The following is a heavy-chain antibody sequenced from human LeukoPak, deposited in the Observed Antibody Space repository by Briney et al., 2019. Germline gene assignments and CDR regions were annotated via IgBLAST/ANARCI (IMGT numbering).Heavy chain of an antibody. V-gene: IGHV4-30-2*01. D-gene: IGHD3-22*01. J-gene: IGHJ4*02. CDR1: GGSISSGGYY. CDR2: IYHSGST. CDR3: AKDKVPGFYYDSSGYYLDY. Sequence: PSETLSLTCTVSGGSISSGGYYWSWIRQPPGKGLEWIGYIYHSGSTYYNPSLKSRVTISVDRSKNQFSLKLSSVTAADTAVYYCAKDKVPGFYYDSSGYYLDYWGQGTLVTASS.